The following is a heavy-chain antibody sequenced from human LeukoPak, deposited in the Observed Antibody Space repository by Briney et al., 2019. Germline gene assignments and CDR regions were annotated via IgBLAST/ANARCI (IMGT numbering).Heavy chain of an antibody. J-gene: IGHJ4*02. D-gene: IGHD3-22*01. CDR2: ISGSGGST. Sequence: GGSLRLSCAASGFTFTTYAINWVRQAPGKGLEWVSAISGSGGSTYYADSVKGRFTISRGNSKNTLYLQMNSLRAEDTAVYYCTRRTYDSSGYDYWGQGTLVTVSS. V-gene: IGHV3-23*01. CDR1: GFTFTTYA. CDR3: TRRTYDSSGYDY.